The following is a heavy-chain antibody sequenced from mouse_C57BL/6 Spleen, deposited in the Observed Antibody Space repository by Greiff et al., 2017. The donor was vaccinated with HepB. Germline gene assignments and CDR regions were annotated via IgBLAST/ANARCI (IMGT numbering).Heavy chain of an antibody. CDR2: IDPSDSYT. J-gene: IGHJ2*01. V-gene: IGHV1-59*01. CDR1: GYTFTSYW. D-gene: IGHD1-1*01. Sequence: QVQLQQPGAELVRPGTSVKLSCKASGYTFTSYWMHWVKQRPGQGLEWIGVIDPSDSYTNYNQKFKGKATLTVDTSSSTAYMQLSSLTSEDSAVYYCARYSITTVVATEDYWGQGTTLTVSS. CDR3: ARYSITTVVATEDY.